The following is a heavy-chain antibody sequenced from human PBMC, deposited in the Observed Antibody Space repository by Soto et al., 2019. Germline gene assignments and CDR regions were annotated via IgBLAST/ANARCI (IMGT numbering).Heavy chain of an antibody. CDR3: ARVAYDSSGPYFDY. CDR2: ISSSGSTI. J-gene: IGHJ4*02. Sequence: PGGSLRLSCAASRFTFSDYYMSWIRQAPGKGLEWVSYISSSGSTIYYADSVKGRFTISRDNAKNSLYLQMNSLRAEDTAVYYCARVAYDSSGPYFDYWGQGTLVTVSS. CDR1: RFTFSDYY. D-gene: IGHD3-22*01. V-gene: IGHV3-11*01.